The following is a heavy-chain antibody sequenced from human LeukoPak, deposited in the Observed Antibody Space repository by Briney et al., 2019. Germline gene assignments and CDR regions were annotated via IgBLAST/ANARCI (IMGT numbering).Heavy chain of an antibody. Sequence: GGSLRLSCAASGFTFSSYGMHWVRQAPGKGLEWVAVIWYDGSNKYYADSVKGRFTISRDNSKATLYLQMNSLRAEDTAVYYCARVQSLYSSGPGPYWGQGTLVTVSS. CDR2: IWYDGSNK. CDR1: GFTFSSYG. D-gene: IGHD6-19*01. J-gene: IGHJ4*02. CDR3: ARVQSLYSSGPGPY. V-gene: IGHV3-33*01.